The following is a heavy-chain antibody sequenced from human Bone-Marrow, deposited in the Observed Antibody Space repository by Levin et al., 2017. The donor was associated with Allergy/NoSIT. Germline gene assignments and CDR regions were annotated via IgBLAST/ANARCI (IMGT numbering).Heavy chain of an antibody. CDR3: AKEGLTDDSDDEEALHN. CDR1: GFTFDDFS. V-gene: IGHV3-43*01. J-gene: IGHJ4*02. CDR2: VTYDGST. Sequence: GESLKISCAASGFTFDDFSMHWVRQAPGKGLEWVAAVTYDGSTFYGDFVKGRFTISRDSRKDFVYLEMHSLRSDDTAVYYCAKEGLTDDSDDEEALHNWGQGTLVTVSS. D-gene: IGHD5-18*01.